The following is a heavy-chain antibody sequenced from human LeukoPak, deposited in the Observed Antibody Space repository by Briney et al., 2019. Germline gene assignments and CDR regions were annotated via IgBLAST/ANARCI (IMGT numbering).Heavy chain of an antibody. V-gene: IGHV1-69*13. CDR3: ARVFRSCTNGVCYKPFGY. J-gene: IGHJ4*02. Sequence: AASVKVSCTASGGTFSSYASSWVRQAPGQGLEWMGGIIPIFGTANYAQKFQGRVTITADESTSTAYMELSSLRSEDTAVYYCARVFRSCTNGVCYKPFGYWGEGTLVTVSS. CDR1: GGTFSSYA. D-gene: IGHD2-8*01. CDR2: IIPIFGTA.